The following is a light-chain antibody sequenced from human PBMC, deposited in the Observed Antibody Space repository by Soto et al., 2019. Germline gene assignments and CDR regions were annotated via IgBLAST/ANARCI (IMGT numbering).Light chain of an antibody. CDR3: QQYYYART. Sequence: DIVLTQFPDSLAVSLGERATINCKSSQSVLYSSNHKNYLAWYQLKPGQPPKLLIYWASTRGSGVSDRFSGSGSGTDFTLTISSLQAEDVAVYYCQQYYYARTFGQGTKVEIK. V-gene: IGKV4-1*01. CDR2: WAS. J-gene: IGKJ1*01. CDR1: QSVLYSSNHKNY.